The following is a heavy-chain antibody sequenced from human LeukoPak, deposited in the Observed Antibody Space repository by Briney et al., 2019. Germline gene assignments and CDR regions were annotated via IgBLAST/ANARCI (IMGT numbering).Heavy chain of an antibody. J-gene: IGHJ4*02. D-gene: IGHD1-1*01. CDR1: GYTFTSYY. CDR3: ARDDSTGRFFGY. CDR2: INPSGGST. Sequence: PAASVKVSCKASGYTFTSYYMHWVRQAPGQGLERMGIINPSGGSTSYAQKFQGRVTMTRDTSTSTVYMELSSLRSEDTAVYYCARDDSTGRFFGYWGQGTLVTVSS. V-gene: IGHV1-46*01.